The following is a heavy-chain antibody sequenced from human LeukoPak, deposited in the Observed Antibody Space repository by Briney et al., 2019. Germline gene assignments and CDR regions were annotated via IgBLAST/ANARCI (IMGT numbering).Heavy chain of an antibody. D-gene: IGHD5-24*01. Sequence: SETLSLTCAVYGGSFSGYYWSWIRQPPGKGLEWIGEINHSGSTNYNPSLKSRVTISVDTSKNQFSLKLSSVTAADTAVYYCARGSDGYSSWTTPDYWGQGTLVTVSS. J-gene: IGHJ4*02. CDR2: INHSGST. CDR1: GGSFSGYY. V-gene: IGHV4-34*01. CDR3: ARGSDGYSSWTTPDY.